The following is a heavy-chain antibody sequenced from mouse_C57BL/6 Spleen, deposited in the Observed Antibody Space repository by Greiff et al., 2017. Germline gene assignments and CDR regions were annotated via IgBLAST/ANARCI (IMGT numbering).Heavy chain of an antibody. V-gene: IGHV14-4*01. CDR1: GFNIKDDY. D-gene: IGHD3-2*02. Sequence: EVQLVESGAELVRPGASVKLSCTASGFNIKDDYMHWVKQRPEQGLEWIGWIDPENGDTEYASKFQGKATITADTSSNTAYLHLSSLTSEDTAVYYCTTSAQATSAMDYWGQGTSVTVSS. CDR3: TTSAQATSAMDY. CDR2: IDPENGDT. J-gene: IGHJ4*01.